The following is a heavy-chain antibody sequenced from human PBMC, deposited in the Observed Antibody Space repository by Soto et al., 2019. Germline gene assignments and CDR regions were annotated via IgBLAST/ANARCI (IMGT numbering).Heavy chain of an antibody. CDR3: ARGNYDTDY. Sequence: QVQLVQSGGEMKKPGASVKVSCKASGYTFTSYGITWVRQAPGQGLEWMGWISSYNGNTNFAQQFQGRVSMTTDTSTSTVYMELRSLRSDDTAVYYCARGNYDTDYWGQGTLVTVSS. CDR2: ISSYNGNT. CDR1: GYTFTSYG. J-gene: IGHJ4*02. D-gene: IGHD3-22*01. V-gene: IGHV1-18*01.